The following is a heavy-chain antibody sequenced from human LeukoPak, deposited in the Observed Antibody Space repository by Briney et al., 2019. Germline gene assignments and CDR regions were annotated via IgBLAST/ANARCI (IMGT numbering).Heavy chain of an antibody. V-gene: IGHV3-30-3*01. CDR1: GFTFSSYA. CDR2: ISYDGSNK. Sequence: GGSLRLSCAASGFTFSSYAMHWVRQAPGKGLEWVGVISYDGSNKYYADSVKGRFTISRDNSKNTLYLQMNSLRAEDTAVYYCARVGSYSFDYWGQGTLVTVSS. CDR3: ARVGSYSFDY. J-gene: IGHJ4*02. D-gene: IGHD1-26*01.